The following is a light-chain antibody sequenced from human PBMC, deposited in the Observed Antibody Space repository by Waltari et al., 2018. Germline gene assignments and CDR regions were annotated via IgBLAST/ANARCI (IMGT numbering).Light chain of an antibody. CDR1: QSVNKY. CDR3: QNHERLPAT. Sequence: VLTQSPGALSLCPGESATLSCRASQSVNKYLAWYQQRPGQAPRLLIYAASTRATGVPDRFSGSVFGTDFSLTISRLEPEDFAVYFCQNHERLPATFGQGTKVEIK. CDR2: AAS. V-gene: IGKV3-20*01. J-gene: IGKJ1*01.